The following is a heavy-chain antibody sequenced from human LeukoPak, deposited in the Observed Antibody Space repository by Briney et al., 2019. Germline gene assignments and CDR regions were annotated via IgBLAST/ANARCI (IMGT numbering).Heavy chain of an antibody. Sequence: TSETLSLTCTVSGGSINDYYWGWIRQPPGKGLEWIGSVYYSGSTYYIPSLKSRVTISVDTSKNQFSLKLNSLTAADTAVYYCASQRRYCTNGVCFKAFDYWGQGSLVTVSS. J-gene: IGHJ4*02. D-gene: IGHD2-8*01. CDR3: ASQRRYCTNGVCFKAFDY. V-gene: IGHV4-39*01. CDR2: VYYSGST. CDR1: GGSINDYY.